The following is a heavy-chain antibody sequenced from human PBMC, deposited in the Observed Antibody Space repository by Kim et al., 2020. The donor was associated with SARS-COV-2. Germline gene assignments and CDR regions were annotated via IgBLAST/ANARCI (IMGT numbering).Heavy chain of an antibody. V-gene: IGHV3-53*01. D-gene: IGHD2-2*01. CDR3: ARAFCSSSYCHYYGMDV. J-gene: IGHJ6*02. Sequence: VKGRFTISRDSTKNMLYLQMNSLRDEDTAVYYCARAFCSSSYCHYYGMDVWGQGTTVTVSS.